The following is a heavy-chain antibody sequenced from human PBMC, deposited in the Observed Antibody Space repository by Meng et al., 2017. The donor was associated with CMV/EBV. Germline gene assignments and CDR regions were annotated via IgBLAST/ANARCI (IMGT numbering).Heavy chain of an antibody. D-gene: IGHD3-10*01. J-gene: IGHJ4*02. CDR1: GYSFTSYG. CDR3: ARDRTMVRGVTGY. V-gene: IGHV1-18*01. Sequence: GQLGAEVKKPGAAGKSSSKASGYSFTSYGISWVRQARGKGLEWMGWIRGYNGNTNYAQKLQGRVTMTTDTSTSTAYMELRSLRSDDTAVYYCARDRTMVRGVTGYWGQGTLVTVSS. CDR2: IRGYNGNT.